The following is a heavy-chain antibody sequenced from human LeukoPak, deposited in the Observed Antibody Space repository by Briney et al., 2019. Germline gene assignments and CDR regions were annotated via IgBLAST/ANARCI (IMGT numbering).Heavy chain of an antibody. CDR2: FHSSGST. Sequence: PSGTLSLTCAVSGASINSSTYFWGWVRQPPGKGLEWVGSFHSSGSTYYSPSLKSRVTISVDTSKNQFSLKVRSVTAADTAVYYCARHGGGYDLYYFDYWGQGTLVPV. V-gene: IGHV4-39*01. D-gene: IGHD5-12*01. CDR1: GASINSSTYF. CDR3: ARHGGGYDLYYFDY. J-gene: IGHJ4*02.